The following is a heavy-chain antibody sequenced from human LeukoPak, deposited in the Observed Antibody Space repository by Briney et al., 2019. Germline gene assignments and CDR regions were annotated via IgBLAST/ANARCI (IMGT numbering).Heavy chain of an antibody. Sequence: PSETLSLTCAVYGGSFSGYYWSWIRQPPGKGLEWIGEINHSGSTNYNPSLKSRVTISVDTSKNQFSLKLSSVTAADTAVYYCARRAYSSSWYGTENYYYYYMDVWGKGTTVTVSS. J-gene: IGHJ6*03. D-gene: IGHD6-13*01. CDR2: INHSGST. V-gene: IGHV4-34*01. CDR3: ARRAYSSSWYGTENYYYYYMDV. CDR1: GGSFSGYY.